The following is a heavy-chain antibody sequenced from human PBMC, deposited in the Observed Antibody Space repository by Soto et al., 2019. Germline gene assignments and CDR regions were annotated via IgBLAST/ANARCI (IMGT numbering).Heavy chain of an antibody. Sequence: GASVKVSCKASGYTFTGYYMHWVRQAPGQGLEWMGWINPNSGGTNYAQKFQGRVTMTRDTSISTAYMELSRLRSDDTAVYYCARWYYDLWSGYPLDYGMDVWGQGTKVTVYS. CDR3: ARWYYDLWSGYPLDYGMDV. D-gene: IGHD3-3*01. CDR1: GYTFTGYY. J-gene: IGHJ6*02. CDR2: INPNSGGT. V-gene: IGHV1-2*02.